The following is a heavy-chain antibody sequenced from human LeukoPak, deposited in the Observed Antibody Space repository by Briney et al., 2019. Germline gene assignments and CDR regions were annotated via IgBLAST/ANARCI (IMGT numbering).Heavy chain of an antibody. CDR1: GGSISSSSHY. J-gene: IGHJ4*02. CDR2: VYDGGST. Sequence: SETLSLTCTVFGGSISSSSHYWGCIRPPPGKGLDWIGTVYDGGSTYYNPSLKGRVTLFVDTSQNQFSLKLTSVTAADTAVYYCARLPYYYGSGTFDSWGQGTLVTVSS. D-gene: IGHD3-10*01. V-gene: IGHV4-39*01. CDR3: ARLPYYYGSGTFDS.